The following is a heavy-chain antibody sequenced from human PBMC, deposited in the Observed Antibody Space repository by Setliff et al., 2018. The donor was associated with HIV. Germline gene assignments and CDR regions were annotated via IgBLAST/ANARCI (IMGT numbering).Heavy chain of an antibody. CDR1: SGSISSSSYF. J-gene: IGHJ4*02. CDR2: IYYSGSI. Sequence: SETLSLTCTVSSGSISSSSYFWGWIRQPPRKGLEWIGAIYYSGSIYHNPSLNSRVTTSVDKSKNQFSLKLSSVTAADTAMYYCASQYCSAGSCYSDYWGQGTLVTVSS. CDR3: ASQYCSAGSCYSDY. D-gene: IGHD2-15*01. V-gene: IGHV4-39*01.